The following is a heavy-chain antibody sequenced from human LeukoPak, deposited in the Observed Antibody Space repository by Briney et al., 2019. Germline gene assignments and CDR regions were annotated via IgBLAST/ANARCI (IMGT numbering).Heavy chain of an antibody. J-gene: IGHJ4*02. V-gene: IGHV4-34*01. CDR1: GGSSGGFY. Sequence: PSETLSLTCGVSGGSSGGFYWSWLRQPPGKGLEWIAEINHNRQTHYNPSLESRVTISTDTSKNQVSLNLTSVTAADTAVYYCARLDDVWSGSYPNWGQGTLVSASS. CDR3: ARLDDVWSGSYPN. CDR2: INHNRQT. D-gene: IGHD3-3*01.